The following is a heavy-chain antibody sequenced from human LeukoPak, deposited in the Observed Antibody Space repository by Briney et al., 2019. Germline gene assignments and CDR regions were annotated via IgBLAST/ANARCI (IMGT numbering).Heavy chain of an antibody. CDR1: GFTVSSNY. Sequence: GGSQRLSCAASGFTVSSNYMSWVRQAPGKGLEWVSVIYSGGSTYYADSVKGRFTISRDNSKNTLYLQMNSLRAEDTAVYYCARSFRSSSSWWFDPWGQGTLVTVSS. D-gene: IGHD6-6*01. V-gene: IGHV3-66*02. J-gene: IGHJ5*02. CDR3: ARSFRSSSSWWFDP. CDR2: IYSGGST.